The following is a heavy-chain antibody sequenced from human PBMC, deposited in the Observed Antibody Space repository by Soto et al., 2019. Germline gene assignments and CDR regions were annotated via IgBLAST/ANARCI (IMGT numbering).Heavy chain of an antibody. CDR3: ARGGTGNIDY. D-gene: IGHD1-1*01. CDR2: FSEDGGTT. V-gene: IGHV3-23*01. Sequence: GALRLSCAASGFTFSSYAMSWVRQAPGKGLEWVSTFSEDGGTTYYADSVKGRLTISRDNSKKTVNLQMNSLRVEDTAVYYCARGGTGNIDYWGQGTLVTVSS. J-gene: IGHJ4*02. CDR1: GFTFSSYA.